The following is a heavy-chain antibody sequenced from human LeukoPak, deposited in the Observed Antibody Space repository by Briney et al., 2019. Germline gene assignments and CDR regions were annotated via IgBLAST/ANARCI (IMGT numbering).Heavy chain of an antibody. D-gene: IGHD2-15*01. CDR3: VRGYSFGPYGMDV. CDR2: ISDSGGST. CDR1: GFPFSSYA. Sequence: AGGSLRLSCSASGFPFSSYAMHWVRQAPGKGLEYVSAISDSGGSTYYADSVKGRFTISRDNSKNTPYLQMSSLRAGDTAVYFCVRGYSFGPYGMDVWGQGTTVTVSS. V-gene: IGHV3-64D*09. J-gene: IGHJ6*02.